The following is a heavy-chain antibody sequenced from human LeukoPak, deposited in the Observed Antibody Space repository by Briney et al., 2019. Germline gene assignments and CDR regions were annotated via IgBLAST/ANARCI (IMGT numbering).Heavy chain of an antibody. CDR3: ARYDNGKDYFDY. V-gene: IGHV3-53*01. CDR1: GFSVTRNY. CDR2: MYSGGGT. Sequence: GGSLRLSCAASGFSVTRNYVSWVRQAPGKGLEWVSLMYSGGGTSYADSVKGRFTISRDTSKNTLYLQMSSLRAEDTALYYCARYDNGKDYFDYWGQGALVTVSS. J-gene: IGHJ4*02. D-gene: IGHD1-1*01.